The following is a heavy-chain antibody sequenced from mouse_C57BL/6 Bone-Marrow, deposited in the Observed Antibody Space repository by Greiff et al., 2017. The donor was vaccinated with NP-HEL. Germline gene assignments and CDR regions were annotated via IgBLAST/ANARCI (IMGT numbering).Heavy chain of an antibody. CDR3: ARRLLDYGSSYGYAMDY. Sequence: QVQLKESGPELVKPGASVKISCKASGYAFSSSWMNWVKQRPGKGLEWIGRIYPGDGDTNYNGKFKGKATLTADKSSSTAYMQLSSLTSEDSAVYFCARRLLDYGSSYGYAMDYWGQGTSVTVSS. V-gene: IGHV1-82*01. J-gene: IGHJ4*01. D-gene: IGHD1-1*01. CDR2: IYPGDGDT. CDR1: GYAFSSSW.